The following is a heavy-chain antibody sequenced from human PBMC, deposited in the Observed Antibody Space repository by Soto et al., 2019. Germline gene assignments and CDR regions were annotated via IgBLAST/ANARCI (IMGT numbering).Heavy chain of an antibody. Sequence: GASVKVSCKASGYTFTGYYMHWVRQAPGQGLEWMGWVNPNSGGTNYAQKFQGWVTMTRDTSISTAYMELSRLRSDDTAVYYCARDQRITIFGVVSESALDYWGQGTLVTVSS. V-gene: IGHV1-2*04. D-gene: IGHD3-3*01. J-gene: IGHJ4*02. CDR2: VNPNSGGT. CDR3: ARDQRITIFGVVSESALDY. CDR1: GYTFTGYY.